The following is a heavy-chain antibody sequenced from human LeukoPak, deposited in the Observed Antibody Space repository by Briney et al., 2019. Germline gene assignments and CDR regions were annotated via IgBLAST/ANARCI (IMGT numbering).Heavy chain of an antibody. CDR1: GFTFSTFA. CDR2: IFPSGSEI. V-gene: IGHV3-23*01. CDR3: ATYRQVLLPFES. Sequence: QAGGSLRLSCAASGFTFSTFAMIWVRQPPGKGLEWVSSIFPSGSEIHYADSVRGRFTISRDNSKSTLSLQMNSLRAEDTAIYYCATYRQVLLPFESWGQGTLVTVSS. D-gene: IGHD2-8*02. J-gene: IGHJ4*02.